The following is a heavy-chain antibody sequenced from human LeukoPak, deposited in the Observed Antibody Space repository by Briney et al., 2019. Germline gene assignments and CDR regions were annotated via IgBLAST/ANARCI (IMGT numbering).Heavy chain of an antibody. CDR1: GYTFTIYY. D-gene: IGHD3-10*01. CDR2: INPNSGGT. J-gene: IGHJ4*02. CDR3: ARDREIWFGELLPYYFDY. V-gene: IGHV1-2*02. Sequence: GASVKVSCKASGYTFTIYYMHWVRQAPGQGLEWMGWINPNSGGTNYAQKFQGRVTMTRDTSISTAYMELSRLRSDDTAVYYCARDREIWFGELLPYYFDYWGQGTLVTVSS.